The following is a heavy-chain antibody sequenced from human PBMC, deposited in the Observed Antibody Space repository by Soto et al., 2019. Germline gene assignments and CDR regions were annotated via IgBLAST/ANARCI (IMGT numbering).Heavy chain of an antibody. Sequence: EVQLVESGGGLVQPGGSLKLSCAASGFTFSGSAMHWVRQASGKGLEWVGRIRSKGNSYATAYTASVKGRFTISRDDSKNTAYLQMNSLKTEDTAVFYCTTLYLPTVTSYWYFDLWGRGTLVTVSS. CDR1: GFTFSGSA. CDR2: IRSKGNSYAT. J-gene: IGHJ2*01. CDR3: TTLYLPTVTSYWYFDL. V-gene: IGHV3-73*01. D-gene: IGHD4-17*01.